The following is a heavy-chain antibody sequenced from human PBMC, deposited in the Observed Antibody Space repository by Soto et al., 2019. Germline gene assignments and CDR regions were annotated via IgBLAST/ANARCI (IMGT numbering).Heavy chain of an antibody. Sequence: PGGSLRLSCAASGFTFSSYSMNWVRQAPGKGLEWVSSISSSSSYIYYADSVKGRFTISRDNAKNSLYLQMNSLRAEDTAVYYCARDRNYYDSSGYPDAFDIWGQGTMVTVSS. D-gene: IGHD3-22*01. CDR2: ISSSSSYI. CDR1: GFTFSSYS. J-gene: IGHJ3*02. CDR3: ARDRNYYDSSGYPDAFDI. V-gene: IGHV3-21*01.